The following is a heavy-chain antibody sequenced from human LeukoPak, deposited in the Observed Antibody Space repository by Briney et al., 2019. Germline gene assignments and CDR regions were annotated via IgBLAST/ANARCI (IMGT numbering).Heavy chain of an antibody. V-gene: IGHV4-34*01. CDR2: INHSGST. Sequence: SETLSLTCAVYGGSFSGYYWSWIRQPPGKGLEWIGEINHSGSTNYNPPLKSRVTISVDTSKNQFSLKLSSVTAADTAVYYCARARLDHDYGDYSLDYWGQGTLVTVSS. D-gene: IGHD4-17*01. CDR1: GGSFSGYY. CDR3: ARARLDHDYGDYSLDY. J-gene: IGHJ4*02.